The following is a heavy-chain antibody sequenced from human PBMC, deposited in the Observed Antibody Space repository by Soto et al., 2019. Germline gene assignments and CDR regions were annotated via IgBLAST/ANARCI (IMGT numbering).Heavy chain of an antibody. CDR2: ISPNSGGT. CDR1: GYTFTGYY. CDR3: ARGSAMALVSPRYYPMDV. D-gene: IGHD2-2*01. J-gene: IGHJ6*02. V-gene: IGHV1-2*02. Sequence: QVQLVQSGAEVKKPGASVKVSCKASGYTFTGYYMHWVRQAPGQGLEWMGWISPNSGGTKYAQKFQGRVTMTRDTSISTAYMDMSRLTSDDTALYYCARGSAMALVSPRYYPMDVWGQGTTVTVSS.